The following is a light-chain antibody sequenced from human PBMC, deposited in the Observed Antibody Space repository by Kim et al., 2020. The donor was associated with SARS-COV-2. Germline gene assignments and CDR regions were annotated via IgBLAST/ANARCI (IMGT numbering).Light chain of an antibody. V-gene: IGKV3-15*01. J-gene: IGKJ2*01. CDR2: DAA. CDR1: QSINSN. Sequence: LSVPPGGVATLAFRASQSINSNVVWYQQRPGQAPRLLMYDAATRATGIPARFSGSWSGIEFTLTISSLQSEDLAVYHCQQYNYWYTFGQVTKLE. CDR3: QQYNYWYT.